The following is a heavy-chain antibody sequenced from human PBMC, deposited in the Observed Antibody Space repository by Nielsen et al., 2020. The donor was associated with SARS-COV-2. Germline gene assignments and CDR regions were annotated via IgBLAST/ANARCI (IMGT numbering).Heavy chain of an antibody. CDR2: ISSSSDYL. V-gene: IGHV3-21*01. CDR1: GFTFSTHS. D-gene: IGHD3-10*01. J-gene: IGHJ4*02. CDR3: ATEGLLGLFDY. Sequence: GGSLRLSCAASGFTFSTHSMNWVRQAPGKGLEWVSSISSSSDYLYYADSVKGRFTISRDNAKNSLYLQMNSLRAEDTAVYYCATEGLLGLFDYWGQGTLVTVSP.